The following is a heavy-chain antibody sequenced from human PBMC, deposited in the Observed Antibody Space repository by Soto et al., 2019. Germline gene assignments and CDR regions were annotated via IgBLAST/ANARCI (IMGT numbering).Heavy chain of an antibody. CDR1: GYSTSSGYY. Sequence: SETLSLTCAVSGYSTSSGYYWGWIRQPPGKGLEWIGSIYHSGSTYYNPSLKSRVTISVDTSKNQFSLKLSSVTAADTAVYYCARDSIPIYDFWSGYSSYYYGMDVWGQGTTVTVSS. V-gene: IGHV4-38-2*02. CDR3: ARDSIPIYDFWSGYSSYYYGMDV. D-gene: IGHD3-3*01. J-gene: IGHJ6*02. CDR2: IYHSGST.